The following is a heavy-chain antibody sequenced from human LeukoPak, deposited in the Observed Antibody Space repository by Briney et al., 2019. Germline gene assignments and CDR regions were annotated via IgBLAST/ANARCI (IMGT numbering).Heavy chain of an antibody. V-gene: IGHV2-70*17. CDR3: ARMTPDSPSFDY. Sequence: SGPALAKPTQTLTLTCTFSGFSLSTPDMCVTWIRQPPGKALEWLARIDWDDDKFYSPSLRTRLTISKDSPNNRVVLRMTNMDPVDTGTYYCARMTPDSPSFDYWGQGALITVSS. CDR2: IDWDDDK. J-gene: IGHJ4*02. CDR1: GFSLSTPDMC. D-gene: IGHD2-15*01.